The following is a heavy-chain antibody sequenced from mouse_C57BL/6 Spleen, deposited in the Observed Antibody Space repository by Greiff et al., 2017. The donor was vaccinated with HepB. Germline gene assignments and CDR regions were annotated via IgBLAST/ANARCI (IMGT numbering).Heavy chain of an antibody. CDR2: IDPETGGT. CDR1: GYTFTDYE. V-gene: IGHV1-15*01. CDR3: TRLGRPVSSSHLYFDY. D-gene: IGHD1-1*01. Sequence: QVQLQQSGAELVRPGASVTLSCKASGYTFTDYEMHWVKQTPVHGLEWIGAIDPETGGTAYNQKFKGKAILTADKSSSTAYMELRSLTSEDSAVYYCTRLGRPVSSSHLYFDYWGQGTTLTVSS. J-gene: IGHJ2*01.